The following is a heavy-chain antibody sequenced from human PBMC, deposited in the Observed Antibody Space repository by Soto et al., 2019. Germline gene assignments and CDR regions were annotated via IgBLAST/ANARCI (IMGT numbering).Heavy chain of an antibody. CDR3: ARLKTYDILNKSDY. J-gene: IGHJ4*02. CDR2: IHDSGST. V-gene: IGHV4-4*02. Sequence: QVQLQESGPGLVKPSGTLSLTCAVSGASIGTSNWWSWVRQSPGKGLEWIGEIHDSGSTKYNPSLKSRLTISLDKSKNQFSLNVSSVTAADTAVYYCARLKTYDILNKSDYWGQGSLVTVSS. CDR1: GASIGTSNW. D-gene: IGHD3-9*01.